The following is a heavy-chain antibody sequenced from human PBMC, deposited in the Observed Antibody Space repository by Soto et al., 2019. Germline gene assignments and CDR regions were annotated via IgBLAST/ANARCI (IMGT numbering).Heavy chain of an antibody. Sequence: QVQLVESGGGVVQPGRSLRLSCAASGFTFSTHGMHWVRQAPGKGLEWVAVISHDGSNKYYADSVKGRFTISRDNSKNTLYLQMNSLKPEDTAVYYCANGYRSGWYYFDYWGQGTLVTVSS. CDR2: ISHDGSNK. D-gene: IGHD6-19*01. V-gene: IGHV3-30*18. CDR1: GFTFSTHG. CDR3: ANGYRSGWYYFDY. J-gene: IGHJ4*02.